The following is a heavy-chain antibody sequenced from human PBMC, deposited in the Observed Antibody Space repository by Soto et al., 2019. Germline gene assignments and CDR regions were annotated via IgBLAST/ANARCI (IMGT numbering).Heavy chain of an antibody. CDR2: ISGSGGST. J-gene: IGHJ4*02. CDR1: GFTFSSYA. Sequence: GGSLRLSCAASGFTFSSYAMSWVRQAPGKGLEWVSAISGSGGSTYYADSVKGRFTISRDNSKNTLYLQMNSLRAEDTAVYYGVNYLGDWYYFDYWGQGTLVNVS. CDR3: VNYLGDWYYFDY. D-gene: IGHD3-9*01. V-gene: IGHV3-23*01.